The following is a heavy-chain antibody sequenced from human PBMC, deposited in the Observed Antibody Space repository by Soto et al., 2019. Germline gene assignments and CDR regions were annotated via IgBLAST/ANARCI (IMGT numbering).Heavy chain of an antibody. J-gene: IGHJ4*02. Sequence: GGSLRLSCVDSGFTFSSYDMTWVRQAPGKGLEYLSGISHDGATTYYPESVKGRFTISRDNSKNTVYLHLTSLRADDTAVYYCAKRMPYYFDYWGQGTLVTVS. V-gene: IGHV3-23*01. CDR1: GFTFSSYD. CDR2: ISHDGATT. CDR3: AKRMPYYFDY. D-gene: IGHD3-10*01.